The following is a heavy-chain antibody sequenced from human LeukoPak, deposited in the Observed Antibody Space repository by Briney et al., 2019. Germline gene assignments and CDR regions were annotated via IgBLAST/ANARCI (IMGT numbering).Heavy chain of an antibody. Sequence: EASVKVSCKASGGTFSSYAISWVRQAPGQGLEWMGRIIPILGIANYAQKFQGRVTITADKSTSTAYMELRRLTSEDTAVYYCARDRYSSSWYPSRFYYYYGKDVWGQGTTVTVSS. D-gene: IGHD6-13*01. V-gene: IGHV1-69*04. CDR3: ARDRYSSSWYPSRFYYYYGKDV. J-gene: IGHJ6*02. CDR1: GGTFSSYA. CDR2: IIPILGIA.